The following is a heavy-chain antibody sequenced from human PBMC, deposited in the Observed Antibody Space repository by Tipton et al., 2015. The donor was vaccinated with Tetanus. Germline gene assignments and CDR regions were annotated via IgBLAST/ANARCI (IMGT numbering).Heavy chain of an antibody. CDR2: ISHSART. D-gene: IGHD6-19*01. Sequence: TLSLTCTVSGDSLSNADYYWGSSRKPPGKDLEWMGYISHSARTYYNPSLTSRVTISLDSSKNQFSLTLSSVTPTDTAVYHCARGTGWPDSW. V-gene: IGHV4-30-2*01. J-gene: IGHJ5*01. CDR3: ARGTGWPDS. CDR1: GDSLSNADYY.